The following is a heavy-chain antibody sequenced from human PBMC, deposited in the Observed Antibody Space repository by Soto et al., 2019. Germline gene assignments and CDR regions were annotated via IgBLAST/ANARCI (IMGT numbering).Heavy chain of an antibody. CDR2: IYYSGST. Sequence: SETLSLTCIVSGGSISSYYWSWIRQPPGKGLEWIGYIYYSGSTNYNPSLKSRVTISVDTSKNQFSLKLSSVTAADTAVYYCARVVGYCTNGVCSNYYYYGMDVWGQGTTVTVSS. J-gene: IGHJ6*02. D-gene: IGHD2-8*01. CDR3: ARVVGYCTNGVCSNYYYYGMDV. CDR1: GGSISSYY. V-gene: IGHV4-59*01.